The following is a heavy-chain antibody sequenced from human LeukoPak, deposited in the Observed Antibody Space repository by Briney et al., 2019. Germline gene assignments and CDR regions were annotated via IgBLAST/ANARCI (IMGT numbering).Heavy chain of an antibody. CDR3: ARRRESSGLIFDY. D-gene: IGHD6-19*01. Sequence: GASVKVSCKASGGTFSSYAISWVRQAPGQGLEWMGRIIPIFGTANYAQKFQGRVTITTDESTSTAYMELSSLRSEDTAVYYCARRRESSGLIFDYWGQGTPVTVSS. J-gene: IGHJ4*02. CDR1: GGTFSSYA. CDR2: IIPIFGTA. V-gene: IGHV1-69*05.